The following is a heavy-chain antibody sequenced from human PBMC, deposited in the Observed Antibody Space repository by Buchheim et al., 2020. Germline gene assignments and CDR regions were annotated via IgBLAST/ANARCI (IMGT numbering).Heavy chain of an antibody. V-gene: IGHV1-8*01. CDR1: GYTFINYD. CDR2: INTNSGYT. CDR3: MSWTGYDS. Sequence: QVQLVQSGAEVKKPGASVNVSCKTSGYTFINYDVNWVRQATGQGLEWMGRINTNSGYTCSAQNYQGRITMTRNTSISTSYMEVSGLKPEDTAVYYCMSWTGYDSWGQGTL. D-gene: IGHD3/OR15-3a*01. J-gene: IGHJ5*01.